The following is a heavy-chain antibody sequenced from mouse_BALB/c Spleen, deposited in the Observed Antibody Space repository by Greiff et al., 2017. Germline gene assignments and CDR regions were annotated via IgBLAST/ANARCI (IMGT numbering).Heavy chain of an antibody. CDR1: GFTFSSYY. V-gene: IGHV5-6-2*01. CDR3: ASRGGYGSYWYFDV. J-gene: IGHJ1*01. D-gene: IGHD1-1*01. Sequence: EVHLVESGGGLVKLGGSLKLSCAASGFTFSSYYMSWVRQTPEKRLELVAAINSNGGSTYYPDTVKGRFTISRDNAKNTLYLQMSSLKSEDTALYYCASRGGYGSYWYFDVWGAGTTVTVSS. CDR2: INSNGGST.